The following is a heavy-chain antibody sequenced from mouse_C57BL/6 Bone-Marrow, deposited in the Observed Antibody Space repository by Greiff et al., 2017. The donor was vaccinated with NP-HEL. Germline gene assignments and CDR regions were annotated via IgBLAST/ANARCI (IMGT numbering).Heavy chain of an antibody. D-gene: IGHD1-1*01. Sequence: QVQLKRPGAELVKPGASVKMSCKASGYTFTSYWITWVKQRPGQGLEWIGDIYPGSGSTNYNEKFKSKATLTVDTSSSTAYMQLSSLTSEDSAVYYCARKGALYYYGRDWYFDVWGTGTTVTVSS. J-gene: IGHJ1*03. CDR3: ARKGALYYYGRDWYFDV. CDR1: GYTFTSYW. CDR2: IYPGSGST. V-gene: IGHV1-55*01.